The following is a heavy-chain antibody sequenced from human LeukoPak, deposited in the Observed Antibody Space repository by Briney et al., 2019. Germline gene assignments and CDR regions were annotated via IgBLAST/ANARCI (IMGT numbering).Heavy chain of an antibody. D-gene: IGHD3-9*01. CDR3: ARRPLTGPYYFDY. J-gene: IGHJ4*02. Sequence: PSETLSLTCTVSGGSISSYYWSWIRQPPGKGLEWIGEINHSGSTNYNPSLKSRVTISVDTSKNQFSLKLSSVTAADTAVYYCARRPLTGPYYFDYWGQGTLVTVSS. V-gene: IGHV4-34*01. CDR1: GGSISSYY. CDR2: INHSGST.